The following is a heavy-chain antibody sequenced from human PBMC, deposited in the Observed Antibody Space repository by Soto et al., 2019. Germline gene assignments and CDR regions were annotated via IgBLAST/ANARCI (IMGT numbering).Heavy chain of an antibody. CDR2: INAGNGNT. Sequence: ASVKVSCKASGYTFTSYAMHWVRQAPGQRLEWMGWINAGNGNTKYSQKFQGRVTITRDTSASTAYMELSSLRSEGTAVYYCAAHLRTDQLMPIDYWGQGTLVTVSS. V-gene: IGHV1-3*01. CDR3: AAHLRTDQLMPIDY. J-gene: IGHJ4*02. D-gene: IGHD2-2*01. CDR1: GYTFTSYA.